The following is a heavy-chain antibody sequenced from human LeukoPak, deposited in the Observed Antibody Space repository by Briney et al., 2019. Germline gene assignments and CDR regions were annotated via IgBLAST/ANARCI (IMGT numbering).Heavy chain of an antibody. CDR1: GGSISTTNSY. Sequence: SETLSLTCTVSGGSISTTNSYWTWIRQPAGSGLEWIGRIYTSGTTDYNPSLRTRVTISVDASRNQFSLNLSSVTAADTAVYYCARWSGSVTARNYYYYMDVWGEGTTVTVSS. D-gene: IGHD6-6*01. V-gene: IGHV4-61*02. J-gene: IGHJ6*03. CDR3: ARWSGSVTARNYYYYMDV. CDR2: IYTSGTT.